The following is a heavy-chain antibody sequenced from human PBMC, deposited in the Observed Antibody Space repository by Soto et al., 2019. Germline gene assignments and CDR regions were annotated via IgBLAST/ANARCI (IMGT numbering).Heavy chain of an antibody. CDR3: ARDHVVATIPDY. CDR2: INPSGGST. J-gene: IGHJ4*02. D-gene: IGHD5-12*01. V-gene: IGHV1-46*03. CDR1: GYTFTSYY. Sequence: ASVKVSCKASGYTFTSYYMHWVRQAPGQGLEWMGIINPSGGSTTYAQKFQGRVTMTRDTSTTTVYMELSSLRSEDTAVYYCARDHVVATIPDYWGQGTLVTVSS.